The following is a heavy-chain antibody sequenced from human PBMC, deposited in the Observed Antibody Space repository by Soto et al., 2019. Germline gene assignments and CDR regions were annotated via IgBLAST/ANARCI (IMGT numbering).Heavy chain of an antibody. J-gene: IGHJ4*02. CDR2: IYPGDSDT. Sequence: GESLKISCKGSGYSFTSYWIGWVRQMPGKGLEWMGIIYPGDSDTRYSPSFQGQVTISRDNSKNTVSLHMNSLRAEDTALYYCAKDRPRRTSGYFFDYWGQGTPDTVSS. CDR1: GYSFTSYW. V-gene: IGHV5-51*01. D-gene: IGHD1-1*01. CDR3: AKDRPRRTSGYFFDY.